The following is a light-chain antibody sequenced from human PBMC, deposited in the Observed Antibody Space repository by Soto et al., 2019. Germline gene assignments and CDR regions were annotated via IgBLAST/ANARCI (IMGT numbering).Light chain of an antibody. J-gene: IGKJ1*01. CDR3: QQYSSFSS. CDR2: DGS. CDR1: QSISTW. V-gene: IGKV1-5*01. Sequence: DIQMTQAPSTLSASVGDRVTITCRASQSISTWLAWYQQKPGKAPKFLIFDGSSLQSGVPSRFSGSGSGTEFTLTISSLLPDDFATYYCQQYSSFSSFGQGTKVDIK.